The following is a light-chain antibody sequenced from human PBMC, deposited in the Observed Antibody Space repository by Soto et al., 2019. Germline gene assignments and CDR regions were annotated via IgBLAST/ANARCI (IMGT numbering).Light chain of an antibody. CDR2: LGS. V-gene: IGKV2-28*01. CDR3: MQALQTPYT. CDR1: QSLLHSNGYNF. J-gene: IGKJ2*01. Sequence: DIVMTQSPLSLPVTPGEPASISCRSSQSLLHSNGYNFLDWYLQKPGQSPQLLIYLGSDRASGVPVRFSGSGSGTDFTLKISRVEAEYVGIYYCMQALQTPYTFGQGTKLEIK.